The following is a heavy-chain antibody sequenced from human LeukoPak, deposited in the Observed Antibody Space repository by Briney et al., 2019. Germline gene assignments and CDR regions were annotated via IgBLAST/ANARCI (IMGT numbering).Heavy chain of an antibody. CDR3: ARVRGSSCDY. V-gene: IGHV1-2*02. CDR1: GYMVSDYY. J-gene: IGHJ4*02. Sequence: ASVTVSCKTSGYMVSDYYMHWVRQAPRQGLEWMGWLRGDNGDTDSPQKFKGRVTMTRDTATNTAYMQLSRLTYDDTAMYFCARVRGSSCDYWGQGTLVTVSS. D-gene: IGHD6-13*01. CDR2: LRGDNGDT.